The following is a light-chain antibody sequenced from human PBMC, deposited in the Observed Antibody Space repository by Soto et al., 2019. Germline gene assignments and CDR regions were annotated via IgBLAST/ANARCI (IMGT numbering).Light chain of an antibody. Sequence: AIQLTQSPSSLSASVGDRVTITCRADQGIRNDLCWYQQKPGKAPKLLIWAASNLQTGVPSRFSGSGSGTDFTRTISSLQPEDSATYYCLQDVNFPRTFGQGTKVEI. V-gene: IGKV1-6*01. J-gene: IGKJ1*01. CDR1: QGIRND. CDR2: AAS. CDR3: LQDVNFPRT.